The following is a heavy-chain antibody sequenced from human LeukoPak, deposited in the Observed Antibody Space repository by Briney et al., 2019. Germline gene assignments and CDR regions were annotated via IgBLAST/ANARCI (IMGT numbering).Heavy chain of an antibody. Sequence: GGSLRLSCAASGFTFSSYEMNWVRQAPGKGLEWVSYISSSGSTTYYTDSVKGRFTLSRDNAKNSLYLQMNSLRGEDTAVYYCARARYYFDYWGQGTLVTVSS. CDR3: ARARYYFDY. V-gene: IGHV3-48*03. CDR2: ISSSGSTT. CDR1: GFTFSSYE. J-gene: IGHJ4*02.